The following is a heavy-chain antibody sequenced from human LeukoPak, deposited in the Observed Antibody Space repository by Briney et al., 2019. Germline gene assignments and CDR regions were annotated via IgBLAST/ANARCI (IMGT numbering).Heavy chain of an antibody. Sequence: GGSLRLSCAASGFTFSSYGMHWVRQAPGKGLEWVAVISYDVSNKYYADSVKGRFTISRDNSKNTLYLQMNSLSAEDTAVYYCAKDASFGELPNLFDYWGQGTLVTVSS. CDR1: GFTFSSYG. D-gene: IGHD3-10*01. CDR3: AKDASFGELPNLFDY. J-gene: IGHJ4*02. CDR2: ISYDVSNK. V-gene: IGHV3-30*18.